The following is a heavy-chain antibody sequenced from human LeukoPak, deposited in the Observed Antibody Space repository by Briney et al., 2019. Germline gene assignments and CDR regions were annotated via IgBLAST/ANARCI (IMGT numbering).Heavy chain of an antibody. D-gene: IGHD5-18*01. CDR3: ARDPKGGFSYGWGAFDI. CDR1: GFTFSSCA. Sequence: GGSLRLSCAASGFTFSSCAMHWVRQAPGKGLEWVAAISYDGNNKYYADSVKGRFIIPRDNSKNTLYLQTSSLRAEDTAVYFCARDPKGGFSYGWGAFDIWGQGTMVTVSS. V-gene: IGHV3-30*04. J-gene: IGHJ3*02. CDR2: ISYDGNNK.